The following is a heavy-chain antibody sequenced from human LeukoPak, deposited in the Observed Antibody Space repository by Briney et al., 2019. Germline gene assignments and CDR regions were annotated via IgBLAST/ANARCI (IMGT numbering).Heavy chain of an antibody. CDR1: GFALSSHW. D-gene: IGHD1-14*01. CDR3: ARDQVDRIWYFDY. J-gene: IGHJ4*02. Sequence: GGSLRLSCAASGFALSSHWMTWVRQVPGRGPEWVANVDRDGSETYYLDSVKGRFTISRDNAKNSLSLQMNSLRAEDTAVYYCARDQVDRIWYFDYWGQGTLVTVSS. V-gene: IGHV3-7*01. CDR2: VDRDGSET.